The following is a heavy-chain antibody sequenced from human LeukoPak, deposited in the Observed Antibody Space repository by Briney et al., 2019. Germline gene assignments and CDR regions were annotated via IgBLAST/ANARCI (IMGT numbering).Heavy chain of an antibody. CDR1: GYIFTYYY. V-gene: IGHV1-46*01. J-gene: IGHJ3*02. D-gene: IGHD4-23*01. CDR3: ARASGGNPDAFDM. Sequence: ASVKVSCKASGYIFTYYYIHWVRQAPGQGLEWMGMINPSGGSTSYVQQFQGRVTMTRDMAASTVYMELSSLRSEDTAVYYCARASGGNPDAFDMWGQGTMVTVSS. CDR2: INPSGGST.